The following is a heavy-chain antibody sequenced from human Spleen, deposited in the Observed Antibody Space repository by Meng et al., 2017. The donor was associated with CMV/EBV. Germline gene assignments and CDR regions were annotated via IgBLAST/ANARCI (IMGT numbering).Heavy chain of an antibody. CDR3: ATAHYDSSGYYRENFDS. D-gene: IGHD3-22*01. CDR2: IVPLLGVA. Sequence: SVKVSCKASGGTVSSYSISWVRQAPGQGLEWMGGIVPLLGVANYAQKFQGRVTMTADKSTSTAYMELSSLSSEDTAVYFCATAHYDSSGYYRENFDSWGQGTLVTVSS. J-gene: IGHJ4*02. V-gene: IGHV1-69*10. CDR1: GGTVSSYS.